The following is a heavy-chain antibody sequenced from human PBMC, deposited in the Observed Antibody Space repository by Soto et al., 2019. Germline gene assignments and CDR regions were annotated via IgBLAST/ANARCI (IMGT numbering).Heavy chain of an antibody. Sequence: GGSLRLSCAASGFTFSSYGMSWVRQAPGKGLEWVSAISGSGDSTYYADSVKGRFTISRDNSKNTLYLQMISLRAEDTAVYYCAKGAGPSASGRHWGQGALVTVSS. D-gene: IGHD3-3*01. CDR1: GFTFSSYG. V-gene: IGHV3-23*01. J-gene: IGHJ1*01. CDR3: AKGAGPSASGRH. CDR2: ISGSGDST.